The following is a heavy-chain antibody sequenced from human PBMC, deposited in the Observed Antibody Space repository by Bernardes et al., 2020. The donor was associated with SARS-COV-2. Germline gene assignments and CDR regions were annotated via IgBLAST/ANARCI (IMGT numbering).Heavy chain of an antibody. V-gene: IGHV4-34*01. CDR2: IYYSGST. CDR1: GGSLSGYY. Sequence: SESLSLTCAVYGGSLSGYYWNWIRQPPGKGLEWIGEIYYSGSTYYNPSLKSRVTISVDTSKNQFSLKLSSVTAADTAVYYCARNVLLWFGELFYFDYWGQGTLVTVSS. J-gene: IGHJ4*02. CDR3: ARNVLLWFGELFYFDY. D-gene: IGHD3-10*01.